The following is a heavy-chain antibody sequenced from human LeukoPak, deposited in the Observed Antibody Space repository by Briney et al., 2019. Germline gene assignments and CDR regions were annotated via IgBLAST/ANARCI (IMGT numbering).Heavy chain of an antibody. Sequence: PGGSLRLSCAASGFTFSSYSMNWVRRAPGKGLEWVAFIWYDGSNKYYADSVKGRFTVSRDNSKNTLYLQMDSLRAEDTAVYYCARGPIYGSGSHFDYWGQGTLVTVSS. CDR2: IWYDGSNK. CDR3: ARGPIYGSGSHFDY. D-gene: IGHD3-10*01. CDR1: GFTFSSYS. J-gene: IGHJ4*02. V-gene: IGHV3-33*08.